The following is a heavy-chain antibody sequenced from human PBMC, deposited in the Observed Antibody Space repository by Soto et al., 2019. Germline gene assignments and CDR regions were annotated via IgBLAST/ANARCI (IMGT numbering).Heavy chain of an antibody. CDR3: ARLGTKAMDV. V-gene: IGHV1-69*01. CDR2: IIHLFGTA. J-gene: IGHJ6*02. Sequence: QVQLVQSGAEVRKPGSSVGVSCKASGGTFDAYTITWVRQAPGQGLEWMGGIIHLFGTANYAQKFQGRVTITADESTTTAHMELSSLRSEDTAVYFCARLGTKAMDVWGQGTTVTISS. D-gene: IGHD2-2*01. CDR1: GGTFDAYT.